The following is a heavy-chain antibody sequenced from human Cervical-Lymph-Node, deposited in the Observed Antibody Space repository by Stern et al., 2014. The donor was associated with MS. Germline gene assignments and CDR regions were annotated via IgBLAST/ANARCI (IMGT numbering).Heavy chain of an antibody. J-gene: IGHJ5*02. V-gene: IGHV3-30*18. Sequence: VQLVESGGGVVQPGRSLRLSCAASKFTFSSYSMHWVRQAPGKGMEWVANISYDGNNQYYGDSVKGRFTISRDNSKNTLFLQMNSLRADDTAMYYCSKDFRRTVSLAGPESWGQGTLVTVSS. D-gene: IGHD6-19*01. CDR3: SKDFRRTVSLAGPES. CDR1: KFTFSSYS. CDR2: ISYDGNNQ.